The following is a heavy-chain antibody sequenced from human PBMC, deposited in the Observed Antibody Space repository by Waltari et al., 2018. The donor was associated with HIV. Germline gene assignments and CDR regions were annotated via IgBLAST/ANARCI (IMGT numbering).Heavy chain of an antibody. CDR2: ISRSSSFI. J-gene: IGHJ3*02. CDR3: AREDYSGYVGHAFDI. V-gene: IGHV3-21*02. D-gene: IGHD5-12*01. CDR1: GFTFSFSSYT. Sequence: QLVESGGGLVKPGGSLRLSGGASGFTFSFSSYTMNWVRQAPGKGLEWVASISRSSSFIYTAESVKGRFTISRDNVKKSVDLQMNSLRPEDTAVYYCAREDYSGYVGHAFDIWGQGTMVTVSS.